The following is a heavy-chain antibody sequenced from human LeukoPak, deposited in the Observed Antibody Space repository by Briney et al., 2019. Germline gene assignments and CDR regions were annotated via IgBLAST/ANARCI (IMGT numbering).Heavy chain of an antibody. J-gene: IGHJ5*02. CDR1: GGSISSYY. D-gene: IGHD5-24*01. Sequence: SETLSLTCTVSGGSISSYYWSWIRQPPGKGLEWIGYIYYSGGTNYNPSLKSRVTISIGSSRNQLSLKLNAVTAADTAGYFCARQEMSTTLNWFNPWGLGTLVTVSS. V-gene: IGHV4-59*08. CDR2: IYYSGGT. CDR3: ARQEMSTTLNWFNP.